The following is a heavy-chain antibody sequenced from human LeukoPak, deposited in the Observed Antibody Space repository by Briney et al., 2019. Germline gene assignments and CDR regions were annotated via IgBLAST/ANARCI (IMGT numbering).Heavy chain of an antibody. D-gene: IGHD3-10*01. Sequence: GGSLRLSCVASGFTFNNYWMHWVRQAPGKGLVWVSRISGDGSSTYYADSVKGRFTISRDNAKNTLFLQRASLGAEDTAVYYCASWGSGTCYNKWGQGTLATVSS. CDR1: GFTFNNYW. J-gene: IGHJ4*02. CDR2: ISGDGSST. CDR3: ASWGSGTCYNK. V-gene: IGHV3-74*01.